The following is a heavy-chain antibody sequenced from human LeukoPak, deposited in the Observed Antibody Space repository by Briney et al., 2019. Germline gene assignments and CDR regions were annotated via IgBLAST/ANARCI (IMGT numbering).Heavy chain of an antibody. CDR2: IIPIFGTA. Sequence: GSSVEVSCKASGGTFSSYAISWVRQAPGQGLEWMGGIIPIFGTANYAQKFQGRVTITTDESTSTAYMELSSLRSEDTAVYYCASGKRITMIVVALTSLDYWGQGTLVTVSS. CDR1: GGTFSSYA. V-gene: IGHV1-69*05. J-gene: IGHJ4*02. CDR3: ASGKRITMIVVALTSLDY. D-gene: IGHD3-22*01.